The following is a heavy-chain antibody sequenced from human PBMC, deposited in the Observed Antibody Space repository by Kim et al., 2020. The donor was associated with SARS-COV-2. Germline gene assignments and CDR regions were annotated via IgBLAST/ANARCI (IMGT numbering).Heavy chain of an antibody. D-gene: IGHD6-19*01. CDR3: ARDSSGWYNLYGMDV. J-gene: IGHJ6*02. CDR2: IKQDGSEK. V-gene: IGHV3-7*01. Sequence: GGSLRLSCAASGFTFSSYWMSWVRQAPGKGLEWVANIKQDGSEKYYVDSVKGRFTISRDNAKNSLYLQMNSLRAEDTAVYYCARDSSGWYNLYGMDVWGQGTTVTVSS. CDR1: GFTFSSYW.